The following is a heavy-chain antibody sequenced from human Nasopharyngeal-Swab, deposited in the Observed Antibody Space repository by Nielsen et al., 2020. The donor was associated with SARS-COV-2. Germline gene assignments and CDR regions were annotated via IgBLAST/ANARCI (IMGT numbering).Heavy chain of an antibody. Sequence: VRQMPGKGLEWMGRIDPSDSYTNYSPSFQGHVTISADKSISTAYLQRSSLKASDAAMYYCARLWELDAFDIWGQGTMVTVSS. CDR3: ARLWELDAFDI. J-gene: IGHJ3*02. CDR2: IDPSDSYT. V-gene: IGHV5-10-1*01. D-gene: IGHD1-26*01.